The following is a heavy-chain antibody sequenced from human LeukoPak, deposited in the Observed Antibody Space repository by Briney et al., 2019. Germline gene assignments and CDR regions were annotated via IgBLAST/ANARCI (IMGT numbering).Heavy chain of an antibody. CDR1: GFTFSTYG. V-gene: IGHV3-30*02. CDR3: AKDDGTSMVRGVIHFDY. D-gene: IGHD3-10*01. CDR2: IRSDGKYK. J-gene: IGHJ4*02. Sequence: GGSLRLSCAASGFTFSTYGMHWVRQAPGKGLEWVAYIRSDGKYKPYADSVKGRFTISRDNSKNTLYLQMNSLRAEDTAVYCCAKDDGTSMVRGVIHFDYWGQGTLVTVSS.